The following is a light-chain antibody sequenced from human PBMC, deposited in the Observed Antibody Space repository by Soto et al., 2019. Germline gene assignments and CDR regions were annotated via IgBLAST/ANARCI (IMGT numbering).Light chain of an antibody. J-gene: IGKJ5*01. V-gene: IGKV3-15*01. CDR2: DAS. CDR3: QQYNSWPPIT. CDR1: ESVSRN. Sequence: VVLTQSPATLSLSPGEPATLSCRASESVSRNLAWYQQKPGQAPRLLIYDASTRATGIPDRFSGGGSGTEFTLTISSLQSEDFVVYYCQQYNSWPPITFGQGTRLEIK.